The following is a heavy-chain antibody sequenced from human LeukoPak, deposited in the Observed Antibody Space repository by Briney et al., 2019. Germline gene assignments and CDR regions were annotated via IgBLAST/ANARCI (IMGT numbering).Heavy chain of an antibody. CDR1: GGTFSSYA. V-gene: IGHV1-69*13. CDR2: IIPIFGTA. CDR3: AREYSITAYYFDY. D-gene: IGHD6-13*01. J-gene: IGHJ4*02. Sequence: ASVKVSCKASGGTFSSYAISWVRQAPGQGLEWMGGIIPIFGTANYAQKFQGRVTITADESTSTAYMELSSLRSKDTAVYYCAREYSITAYYFDYRGQGTLVTVSS.